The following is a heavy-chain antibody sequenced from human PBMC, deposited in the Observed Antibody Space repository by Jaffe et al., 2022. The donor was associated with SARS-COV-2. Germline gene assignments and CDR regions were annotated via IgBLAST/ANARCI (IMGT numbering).Heavy chain of an antibody. CDR2: LIPTRGTP. CDR3: ARSPLTNLVRGNYFDP. Sequence: QVHLVQSGAEVKRPGSSVKVSCKASGGMFNTYTIHWVRQAPGGGLEWMGRLIPTRGTPNYAQTFQGRISISADISTSTAYMELTSLTSDDTAVYFCARSPLTNLVRGNYFDPWGQGTLVTVSS. CDR1: GGMFNTYT. V-gene: IGHV1-69*08. J-gene: IGHJ5*02. D-gene: IGHD3-10*01.